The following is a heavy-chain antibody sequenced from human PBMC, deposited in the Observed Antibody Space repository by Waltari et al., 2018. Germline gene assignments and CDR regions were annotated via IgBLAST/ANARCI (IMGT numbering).Heavy chain of an antibody. V-gene: IGHV3-7*01. CDR2: IKQDGSEK. CDR1: GFTFSTYW. Sequence: EVQLVESGGGLVQPGGSLRLSWEASGFTFSTYWMRWVRQAPGKGLWWVANIKQDGSEKYYVDSVKGRFTISRDNAKNSLYLQMNSLRAEDTAVYYCARVARDAFDIWGQGTMVTVSS. CDR3: ARVARDAFDI. J-gene: IGHJ3*02.